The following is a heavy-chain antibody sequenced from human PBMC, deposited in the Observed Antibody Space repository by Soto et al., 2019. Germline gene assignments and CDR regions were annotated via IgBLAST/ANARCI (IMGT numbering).Heavy chain of an antibody. D-gene: IGHD2-21*01. CDR2: IYVTGAV. CDR1: AAALNSGNYY. Sequence: SETLSLTCSVSAAALNSGNYYWSWIRQVPGKGLEWIGHIYVTGAVDYNPSLRDRITISQDTSERQFSLNLRLVTAADTAVYYCARLRIATNNYKWFDPWGQGTLVTVSS. V-gene: IGHV4-31*03. J-gene: IGHJ5*02. CDR3: ARLRIATNNYKWFDP.